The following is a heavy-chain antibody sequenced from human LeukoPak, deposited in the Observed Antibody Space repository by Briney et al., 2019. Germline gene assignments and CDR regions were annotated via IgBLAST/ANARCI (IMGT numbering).Heavy chain of an antibody. CDR1: GDSISSSY. Sequence: SETLSLTCTVSGDSISSSYWSWIRQPPGKGLEWIGYTYYSGSTNYNPSLKSRVTISVDTSKNQFSLMLSSVTAADTAVYYCARRYCSNGVCCLDYWGQGTLVTVSS. CDR2: TYYSGST. V-gene: IGHV4-59*08. D-gene: IGHD2-8*01. J-gene: IGHJ4*02. CDR3: ARRYCSNGVCCLDY.